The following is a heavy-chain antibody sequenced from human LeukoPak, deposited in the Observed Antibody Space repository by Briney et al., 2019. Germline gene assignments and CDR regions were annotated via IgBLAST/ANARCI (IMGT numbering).Heavy chain of an antibody. V-gene: IGHV4-34*01. Sequence: SETLSLTCAVYGGSFSGYYWSWIRQPPGKGLEWIGEINHSGSTNYNPSLKSQVTISVDTSKNQFSLKLSSVTAADTAVYYCARYVTVAGTAKGFYCYYYMDVWGKGTTVTVSS. CDR3: ARYVTVAGTAKGFYCYYYMDV. J-gene: IGHJ6*03. CDR2: INHSGST. CDR1: GGSFSGYY. D-gene: IGHD6-19*01.